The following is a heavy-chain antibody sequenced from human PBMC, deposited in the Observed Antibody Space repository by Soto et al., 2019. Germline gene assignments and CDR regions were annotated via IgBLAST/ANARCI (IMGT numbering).Heavy chain of an antibody. J-gene: IGHJ4*03. CDR3: VRRKLGDVFDI. D-gene: IGHD3-16*01. CDR1: GVTIRGYY. Sequence: ETLSLTCNVSGVTIRGYYWNWIRQPPGKTLEWIGSIYYTGGTNYNPSLKSRVTISVDTSKNHFSLKFNSLTAADTAVYFCVRRKLGDVFDIWGPGTLVTVSS. V-gene: IGHV4-59*01. CDR2: IYYTGGT.